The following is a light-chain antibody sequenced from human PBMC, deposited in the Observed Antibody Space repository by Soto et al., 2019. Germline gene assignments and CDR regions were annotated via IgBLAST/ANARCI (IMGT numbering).Light chain of an antibody. CDR1: SSDVGGYNY. CDR3: SSYAGSNNFDV. V-gene: IGLV2-8*01. CDR2: EVS. J-gene: IGLJ1*01. Sequence: QSALTQPPSASGSPGQSVTISCTGTSSDVGGYNYVSWYQHHPGKAPKLMIYEVSKRPSGVPDRFSGSKSGNTASLTVSGLQGEDEADYYCSSYAGSNNFDVFGTGTKVTVL.